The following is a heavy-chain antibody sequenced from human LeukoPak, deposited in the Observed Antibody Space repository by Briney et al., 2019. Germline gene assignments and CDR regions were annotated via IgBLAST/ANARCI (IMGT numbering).Heavy chain of an antibody. CDR1: GYTFTSYY. V-gene: IGHV1-46*01. Sequence: ASVKISCKASGYTFTSYYMHWVRQATRQRLEWMGIINPSGGSTSYAQKFQGRVTMTRDTSTSTVYMELSSLRSEDTAVYYCATPGGEITVHWGQGTLVTVSS. CDR3: ATPGGEITVH. D-gene: IGHD3-16*01. J-gene: IGHJ4*02. CDR2: INPSGGST.